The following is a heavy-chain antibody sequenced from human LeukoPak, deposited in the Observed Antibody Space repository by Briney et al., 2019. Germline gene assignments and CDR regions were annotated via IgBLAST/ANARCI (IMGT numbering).Heavy chain of an antibody. CDR1: GFTFSSYA. J-gene: IGHJ4*02. V-gene: IGHV3-23*01. CDR2: ISDNSDST. Sequence: GGSLRLSCAASGFTFSSYATSWVRQAPGKGLEWVSIISDNSDSTYYADSVKGRFTISRDNSKNTLYLQMNSLRAEDTAVYYCARPLVPAASGSYWGQGTLVTVSS. CDR3: ARPLVPAASGSY. D-gene: IGHD2-2*01.